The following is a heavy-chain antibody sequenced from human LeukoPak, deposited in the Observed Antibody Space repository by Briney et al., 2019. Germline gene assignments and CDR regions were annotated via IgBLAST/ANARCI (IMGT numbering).Heavy chain of an antibody. CDR3: ASRPSGDYPYFDY. J-gene: IGHJ4*02. CDR2: IYSGGAT. D-gene: IGHD2-21*01. CDR1: GLTVSRKY. V-gene: IGHV3-66*01. Sequence: PGGSLRLSCAASGLTVSRKYMSWVRQAPGKGLEWVSVIYSGGATYYADSVKGRFTISRDNSKNTLYLQMNSLRAEDTAVYYCASRPSGDYPYFDYWGQGTLVTVPS.